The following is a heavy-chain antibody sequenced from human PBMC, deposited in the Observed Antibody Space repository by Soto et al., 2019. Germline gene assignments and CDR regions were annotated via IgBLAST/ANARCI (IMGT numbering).Heavy chain of an antibody. V-gene: IGHV3-74*01. CDR2: INDQGGSP. J-gene: IGHJ4*02. D-gene: IGHD6-19*01. CDR3: AKGPSYSSGWYGDY. CDR1: GFTFSNYW. Sequence: GGSLRLSCAASGFTFSNYWMHWVRQAPGKGLVWISRINDQGGSPTYADSVKGRFTISRDNSKNTLYLQMNSLRAEDTAVYYCAKGPSYSSGWYGDYWGQGTLVTVSS.